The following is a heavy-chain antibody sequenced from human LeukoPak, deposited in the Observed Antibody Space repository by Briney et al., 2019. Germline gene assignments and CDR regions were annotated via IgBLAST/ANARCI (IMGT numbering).Heavy chain of an antibody. CDR3: ARHGQLRYFDWPFADAFDI. CDR1: GFTFSSYW. Sequence: GGSLRLSCAASGFTFSSYWMSWVRQAPGKGLEWVANIKQDGSEKYYVDSVKGRFTISRDNAKNSLYLQMNSLRAEDTAVYYCARHGQLRYFDWPFADAFDIWGQGTMVTVSS. J-gene: IGHJ3*02. D-gene: IGHD3-9*01. V-gene: IGHV3-7*01. CDR2: IKQDGSEK.